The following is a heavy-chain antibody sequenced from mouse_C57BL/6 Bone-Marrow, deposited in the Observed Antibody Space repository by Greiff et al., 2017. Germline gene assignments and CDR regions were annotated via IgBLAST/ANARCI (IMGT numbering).Heavy chain of an antibody. D-gene: IGHD2-3*01. J-gene: IGHJ2*01. CDR3: ARDDGYYPYYFDY. CDR1: GFTFSSYA. Sequence: VKLMESGGGLVKPGGSLKLSCAASGFTFSSYAMSWVRQTPEKRLEWVATISDGGSYTYYPDNVMGRFTISRDNAKNNLYLQLSHLKSEDTAMYYCARDDGYYPYYFDYWGQGTTLTVSS. V-gene: IGHV5-4*01. CDR2: ISDGGSYT.